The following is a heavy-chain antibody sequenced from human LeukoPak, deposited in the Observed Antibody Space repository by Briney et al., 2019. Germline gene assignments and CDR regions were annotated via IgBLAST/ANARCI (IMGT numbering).Heavy chain of an antibody. J-gene: IGHJ4*02. V-gene: IGHV4-59*02. CDR1: GASVNSYY. CDR2: VHYTGST. CDR3: ASQLGGTTFH. Sequence: PSETLSLTCSVSGASVNSYYWRWLRQPPGKELEWIGYVHYTGSTNYNPSLKSRATISLDTSKTQFSLRLSSVTAADTAVYYCASQLGGTTFHWGQGILVTVSS. D-gene: IGHD1-1*01.